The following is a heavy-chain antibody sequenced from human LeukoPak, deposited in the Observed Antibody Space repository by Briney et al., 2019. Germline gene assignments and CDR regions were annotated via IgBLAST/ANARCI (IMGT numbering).Heavy chain of an antibody. CDR3: AKGYSGYEGYFDY. CDR1: GFTFDDYA. CDR2: ISWNSGSI. J-gene: IGHJ4*02. D-gene: IGHD5-12*01. Sequence: GRSLRLSCAASGFTFDDYAMHWVRQAPGKGLEWVSGISWNSGSIGYADSVKGRFTISRDNAKNSLYLQMNSLRAEDMALYYCAKGYSGYEGYFDYWGQGTLVTVSS. V-gene: IGHV3-9*03.